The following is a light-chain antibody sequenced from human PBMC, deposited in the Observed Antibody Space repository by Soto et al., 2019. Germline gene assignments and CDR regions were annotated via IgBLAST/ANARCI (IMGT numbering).Light chain of an antibody. V-gene: IGKV3-20*01. J-gene: IGKJ1*01. CDR3: QQDGRSPRT. CDR2: AAS. Sequence: EIVLTQSPGTLSLSPGERATLSCRASQSVSSSYLAGYQQKPGQAPRLLIYAASSRATGIPDRFSGSGSGTDFTLTISRLEPEDCAVYYCQQDGRSPRTFGQGTRVEIK. CDR1: QSVSSSY.